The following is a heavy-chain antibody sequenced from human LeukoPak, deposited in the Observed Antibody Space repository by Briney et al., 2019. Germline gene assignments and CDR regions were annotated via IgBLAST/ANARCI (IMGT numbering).Heavy chain of an antibody. CDR1: GFTFSKYY. Sequence: PGGSLRLSCAASGFTFSKYYMHWVRQIPGKGLVWISHVYSDGSRTTYADSVKGRFTISRDNGKNTLYLQMSSLRAEDTAVYYCARGERGGFDLWGRGIVVTVSS. CDR3: ARGERGGFDL. D-gene: IGHD1-1*01. CDR2: VYSDGSRT. J-gene: IGHJ3*01. V-gene: IGHV3-74*03.